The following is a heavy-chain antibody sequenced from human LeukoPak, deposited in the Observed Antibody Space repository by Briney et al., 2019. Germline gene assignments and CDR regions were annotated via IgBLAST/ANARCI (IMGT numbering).Heavy chain of an antibody. D-gene: IGHD3-10*01. CDR1: GFTFSSYA. CDR3: ARGGSGSSTSYFDY. Sequence: HSGRSLRLSCAASGFTFSSYAMHWVRQAPGKGLEWVAVISYDGSNKYYADSVKGRFTISRDNSKNTLYLQMNSLRAEDTAVYYCARGGSGSSTSYFDYWGQGTLGTVSS. V-gene: IGHV3-30*04. CDR2: ISYDGSNK. J-gene: IGHJ4*02.